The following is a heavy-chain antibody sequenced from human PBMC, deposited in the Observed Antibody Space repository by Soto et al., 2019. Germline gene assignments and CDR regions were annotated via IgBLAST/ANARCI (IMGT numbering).Heavy chain of an antibody. Sequence: QVQLVQSGAEVKKPGSSVKVSCKASGGTFSSYAISWVRQAPGQGLEWMGGIIPIFGTANYAQKFQGRVTITADKSTSTAYMELSSLRSEDTGVYYCARGGNVATGTTFYFDYWGQGTLVTVSS. CDR3: ARGGNVATGTTFYFDY. V-gene: IGHV1-69*06. D-gene: IGHD1-1*01. CDR1: GGTFSSYA. J-gene: IGHJ4*02. CDR2: IIPIFGTA.